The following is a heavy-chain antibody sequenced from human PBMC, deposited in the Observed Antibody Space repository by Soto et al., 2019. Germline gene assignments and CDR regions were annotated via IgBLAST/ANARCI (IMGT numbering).Heavy chain of an antibody. V-gene: IGHV1-2*02. J-gene: IGHJ3*02. Sequence: ASVKVSCKASGYTFTGYYMHWVRQAPGQGLEWMGWINPNSGGTNYAQKFQGRVTMTRDTPISTAYMELSRLRSDDTAVYYCARNHDYYDSSGYVDDAFDIWGQGTMVTVSS. D-gene: IGHD3-22*01. CDR2: INPNSGGT. CDR1: GYTFTGYY. CDR3: ARNHDYYDSSGYVDDAFDI.